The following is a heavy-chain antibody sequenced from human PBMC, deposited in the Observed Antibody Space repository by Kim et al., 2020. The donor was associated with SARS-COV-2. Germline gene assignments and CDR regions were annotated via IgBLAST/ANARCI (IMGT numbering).Heavy chain of an antibody. D-gene: IGHD1-26*01. CDR1: GFTFSSYT. V-gene: IGHV3-23*01. Sequence: GGSLRLSCAASGFTFSSYTMSWVRQAPGKGLEWVSSISGSGDATYYADSVKGRFTFSRDNSRNTLYLQMNSLRVEDTAVYYCANSGTYPSYFDYWGQGTLVTVSS. CDR3: ANSGTYPSYFDY. J-gene: IGHJ4*02. CDR2: ISGSGDAT.